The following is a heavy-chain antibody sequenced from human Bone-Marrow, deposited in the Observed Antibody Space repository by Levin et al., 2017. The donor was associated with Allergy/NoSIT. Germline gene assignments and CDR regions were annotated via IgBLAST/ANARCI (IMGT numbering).Heavy chain of an antibody. J-gene: IGHJ4*02. D-gene: IGHD1-26*01. Sequence: LAGGSLRLPCATSGFTFSRYAMSWVRQASEKGLEWVSAISGSGDRSFYADSVKGRFAISRDNSKNTLYLDMDSLRAEDTAVYYCAKVGAIDYWGQGTLVTVSS. CDR3: AKVGAIDY. CDR2: ISGSGDRS. V-gene: IGHV3-23*01. CDR1: GFTFSRYA.